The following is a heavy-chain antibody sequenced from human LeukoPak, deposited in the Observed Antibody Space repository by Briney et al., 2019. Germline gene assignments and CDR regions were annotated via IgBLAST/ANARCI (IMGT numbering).Heavy chain of an antibody. CDR2: VKQDGSEK. V-gene: IGHV3-7*01. CDR3: TRLHNSGWTGY. D-gene: IGHD6-19*01. CDR1: GFTFTSYW. Sequence: GGSLRLSCAASGFTFTSYWMSWVRQAPGKGLEWVANVKQDGSEKHYVDSVKGRFTISRDNTKNSPYLQMNSLRADDTAVYYCTRLHNSGWTGYWGQGTLVTVSS. J-gene: IGHJ4*02.